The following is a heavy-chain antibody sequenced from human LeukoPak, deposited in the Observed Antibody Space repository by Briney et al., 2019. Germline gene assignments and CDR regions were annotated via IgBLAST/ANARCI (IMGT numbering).Heavy chain of an antibody. CDR2: INPSGDNT. Sequence: ASVRVSCKASGYTFTNNFMHWVRQAPGQGLERIGIINPSGDNTWYAQKFQGRVTITREIATSKDYVEVSSLRGEETEVYYCAKLYSSSSRGGYYWGQGTLVTVSS. CDR3: AKLYSSSSRGGYY. J-gene: IGHJ4*02. CDR1: GYTFTNNF. V-gene: IGHV1-46*01. D-gene: IGHD6-13*01.